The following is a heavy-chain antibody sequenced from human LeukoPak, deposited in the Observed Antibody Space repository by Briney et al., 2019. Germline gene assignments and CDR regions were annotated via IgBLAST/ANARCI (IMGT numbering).Heavy chain of an antibody. CDR1: GGSFSGYY. V-gene: IGHV4-34*01. D-gene: IGHD6-13*01. Sequence: PSETLSLTCAVYGGSFSGYYWSWIRQPPGKGLEWIGEINHSGSTNYNPSLKSRVTISVDTSKNQFSLKLSSVTAADTAVYYCARHVRLRSSPFGYWGQGTLVTVSS. J-gene: IGHJ4*02. CDR3: ARHVRLRSSPFGY. CDR2: INHSGST.